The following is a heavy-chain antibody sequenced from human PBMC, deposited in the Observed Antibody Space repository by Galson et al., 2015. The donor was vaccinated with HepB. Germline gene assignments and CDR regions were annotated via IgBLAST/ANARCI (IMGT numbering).Heavy chain of an antibody. V-gene: IGHV2-5*02. CDR2: IYWDDDK. CDR1: GFSLSTSGVG. Sequence: PALVKPTQTLTLTCTFSGFSLSTSGVGVGWIRQPPGKALEWLALIYWDDDKRYSPSLKSRLTITKDTSKNQVVLTMTNMDPVDTATYYCAHSPGNVYDFWSGYRNGFDPWGQGTLVTVSS. D-gene: IGHD3-3*01. CDR3: AHSPGNVYDFWSGYRNGFDP. J-gene: IGHJ5*02.